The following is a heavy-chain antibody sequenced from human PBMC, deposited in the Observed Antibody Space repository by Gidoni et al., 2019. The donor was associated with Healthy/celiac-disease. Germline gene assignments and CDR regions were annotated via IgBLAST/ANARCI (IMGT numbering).Heavy chain of an antibody. D-gene: IGHD3-9*01. V-gene: IGHV1-2*07. CDR2: INPNSGGT. CDR1: GYTFTGYY. J-gene: IGHJ6*02. Sequence: QVQLVQSGAEVKKPGASVKVSCKASGYTFTGYYMHWVRQVPGQGLEWMGWINPNSGGTNYAHKFQGRVTMTRDTSISTAYMELSRLRSDDTAVYYCARDRARYFDWLSLEMDVWGQGTTVTVSS. CDR3: ARDRARYFDWLSLEMDV.